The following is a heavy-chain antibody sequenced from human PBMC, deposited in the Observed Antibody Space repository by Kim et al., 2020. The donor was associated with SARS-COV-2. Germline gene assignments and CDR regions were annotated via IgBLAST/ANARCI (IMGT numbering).Heavy chain of an antibody. D-gene: IGHD1-20*01. CDR3: ARDGIYGSASPIDAFDI. Sequence: SVKVSCKASGGTFSNYAISWVRQAPGQGLEWMGGIIPLFGTANYPQKFQGRVTVTADDSTRTTYMELSSLRSEDTAVYYCARDGIYGSASPIDAFDIWGRGPLVTVSS. V-gene: IGHV1-69*13. J-gene: IGHJ3*02. CDR1: GGTFSNYA. CDR2: IIPLFGTA.